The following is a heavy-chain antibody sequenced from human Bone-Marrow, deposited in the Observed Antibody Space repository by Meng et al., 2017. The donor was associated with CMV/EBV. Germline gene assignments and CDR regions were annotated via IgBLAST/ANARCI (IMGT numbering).Heavy chain of an antibody. CDR2: ISGNVKTF. D-gene: IGHD4-23*01. Sequence: LSLTCAASGFTFSDFFMTWFRQTPGKGLEWISYISGNVKTFYYAESVKGRFTISRDNAKNSLFLQMNSLRDEDTAVYFCARGYYGGNPTGFPVVDNWGQGTLVTVSS. CDR1: GFTFSDFF. CDR3: ARGYYGGNPTGFPVVDN. J-gene: IGHJ4*02. V-gene: IGHV3-11*01.